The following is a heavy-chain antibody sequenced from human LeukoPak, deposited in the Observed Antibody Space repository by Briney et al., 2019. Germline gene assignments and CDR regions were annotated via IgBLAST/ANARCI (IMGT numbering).Heavy chain of an antibody. D-gene: IGHD3-9*01. Sequence: SETLSLTCSVSGGSISSYYWSWIRQTPGKGLEWIGYIYYSGSTNYNPSLKSRVTISVDTSKNQFSLKLSSVTAADTAVYYCARSKDILTGYCFDYWGQGTLVTVSS. CDR3: ARSKDILTGYCFDY. V-gene: IGHV4-59*01. CDR1: GGSISSYY. CDR2: IYYSGST. J-gene: IGHJ4*02.